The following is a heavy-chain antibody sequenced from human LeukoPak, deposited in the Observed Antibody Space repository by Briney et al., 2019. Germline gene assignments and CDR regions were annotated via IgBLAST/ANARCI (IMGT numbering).Heavy chain of an antibody. CDR3: AKERYSNAWDYFDY. J-gene: IGHJ4*02. V-gene: IGHV3-23*01. Sequence: GGSLRLSCAASGFTFSSYAMHWVRQAPGKGLEWVSAINGRGVSTYYADSVKGRFTISRDNSKNTLYLQMNSLRVEDTAVYYCAKERYSNAWDYFDYWGQGTLVTVSS. D-gene: IGHD3-16*01. CDR1: GFTFSSYA. CDR2: INGRGVST.